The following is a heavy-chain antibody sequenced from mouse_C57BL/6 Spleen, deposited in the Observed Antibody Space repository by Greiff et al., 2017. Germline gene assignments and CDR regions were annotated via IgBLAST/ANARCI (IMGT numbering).Heavy chain of an antibody. V-gene: IGHV1-82*01. CDR3: ARVGDCWYCDV. J-gene: IGHJ1*03. CDR2: IYPGDGDT. Sequence: QVQLQQSGPELVKPGASVKISCKASGYAFSSSWMNWVKQRPGKGLEWIGRIYPGDGDTNYNGKFKGKATLTADKSSSTAYMQLSSLTSEDSAVXFCARVGDCWYCDVWGTGTTVTVSS. CDR1: GYAFSSSW. D-gene: IGHD2-13*01.